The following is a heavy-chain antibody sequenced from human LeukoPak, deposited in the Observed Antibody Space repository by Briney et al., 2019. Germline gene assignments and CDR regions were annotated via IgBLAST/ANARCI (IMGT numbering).Heavy chain of an antibody. CDR3: ARDPHALDF. J-gene: IGHJ4*02. CDR2: IHKSGTIT. V-gene: IGHV3-48*02. CDR1: GFSFSTYS. Sequence: GGSLRLSCAASGFSFSTYSMNWVRQAPGKGLEWVSYIHKSGTITYYRDSVRGRFTISRDNAKNSLYLQMNSLRDEDTAVYYCARDPHALDFWGQGTLVTVSS.